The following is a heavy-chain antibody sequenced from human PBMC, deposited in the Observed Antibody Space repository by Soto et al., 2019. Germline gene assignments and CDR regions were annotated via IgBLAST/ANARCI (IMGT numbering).Heavy chain of an antibody. CDR2: INPNSGGT. V-gene: IGHV1-2*04. CDR1: GYTFTGYY. J-gene: IGHJ6*02. D-gene: IGHD3-10*01. Sequence: ASVKVSCKASGYTFTGYYMHWVRQAPGQGLEWMGWINPNSGGTNYAQKFQGWVTMTRDTSISTAYMELSRLRSDDTAVYYCARDRRHMWFGEVNYGMDVWGQGTTVTVSS. CDR3: ARDRRHMWFGEVNYGMDV.